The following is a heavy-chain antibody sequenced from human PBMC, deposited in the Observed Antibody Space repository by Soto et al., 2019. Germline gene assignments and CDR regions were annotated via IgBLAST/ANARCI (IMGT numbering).Heavy chain of an antibody. Sequence: SEARCLTCNGSVGSLARCYWIGSRQPPGKVLELIGRIYATGSTDYNPSIKSRLTMSVDMSKKQLSLTLRSVTAEDTAMYYCVRDGTKNLRDRFAPWGQGTLVTVSS. CDR1: VGSLARCY. D-gene: IGHD1-1*01. J-gene: IGHJ5*02. CDR2: IYATGST. CDR3: VRDGTKNLRDRFAP. V-gene: IGHV4-4*07.